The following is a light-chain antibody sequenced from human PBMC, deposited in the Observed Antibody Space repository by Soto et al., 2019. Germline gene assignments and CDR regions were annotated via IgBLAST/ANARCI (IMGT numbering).Light chain of an antibody. Sequence: AIQMTQSPSSLSASVGDRVTISCRASQGIGNALGWYQQKPGKLPKVLIYGASNLQSGVPPRFSGSGSGPDFTLAISSLQPEDSATYYCLQDINYPWTFGQGTKVEIK. CDR2: GAS. V-gene: IGKV1-6*01. J-gene: IGKJ1*01. CDR1: QGIGNA. CDR3: LQDINYPWT.